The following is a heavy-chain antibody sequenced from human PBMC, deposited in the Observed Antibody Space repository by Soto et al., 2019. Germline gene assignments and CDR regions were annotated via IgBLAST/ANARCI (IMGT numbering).Heavy chain of an antibody. CDR3: ARGFFSRRLVAKYYFDY. CDR2: IWYDGSNK. D-gene: IGHD6-25*01. J-gene: IGHJ4*02. CDR1: GFTFSSYG. Sequence: PGGSLRLSCAASGFTFSSYGMHWVRQAPGKGLEWVAVIWYDGSNKYYADSVKGRFTISRDNSKNTLYLQMNSLRAEDTAVYYCARGFFSRRLVAKYYFDYWGQGTLVTVSS. V-gene: IGHV3-33*01.